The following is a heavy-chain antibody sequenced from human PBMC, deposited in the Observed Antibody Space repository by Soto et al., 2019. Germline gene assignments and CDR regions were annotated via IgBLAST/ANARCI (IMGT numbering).Heavy chain of an antibody. J-gene: IGHJ4*02. CDR1: GFTVSSNY. Sequence: EMQLVESGGGLIQPGGSLRLSCAASGFTVSSNYMTWVRQAPGTGLEWVSVIYSGGSTYYADSVKGRFTISRDNSKNTLYLHLNRLRAEDTAVYYSARGRGGYGVSSDYWGQGTLVTVSS. CDR3: ARGRGGYGVSSDY. V-gene: IGHV3-53*01. D-gene: IGHD4-17*01. CDR2: IYSGGST.